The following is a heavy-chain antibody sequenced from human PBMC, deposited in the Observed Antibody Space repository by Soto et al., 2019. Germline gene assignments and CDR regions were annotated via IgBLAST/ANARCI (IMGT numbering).Heavy chain of an antibody. V-gene: IGHV3-33*01. J-gene: IGHJ4*02. CDR3: ARDRKGSSSFDY. D-gene: IGHD6-6*01. CDR2: IWYDGSNK. CDR1: GFTFSSYG. Sequence: GGSLRLSCAASGFTFSSYGMHWVRQAPGKGLEWVAVIWYDGSNKYYADSVKGRFTISRDNSKNTLYLQMNSLRAEDTAVYYCARDRKGSSSFDYWGQGTLVTVSS.